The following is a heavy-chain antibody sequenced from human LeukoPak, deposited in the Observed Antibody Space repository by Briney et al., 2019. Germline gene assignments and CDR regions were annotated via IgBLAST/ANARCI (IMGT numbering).Heavy chain of an antibody. D-gene: IGHD3-16*01. CDR3: ARDNPFKYDYVN. Sequence: GGSLRLSCAASGFTFDDYAMHWVRQAPGKGLEWVSGISWNSGSIGYADSVKGRFTISRDNANNSLYLQMNSLRVEDTAVYYCARDNPFKYDYVNWGQGTLVTVSS. V-gene: IGHV3-9*01. CDR2: ISWNSGSI. J-gene: IGHJ4*02. CDR1: GFTFDDYA.